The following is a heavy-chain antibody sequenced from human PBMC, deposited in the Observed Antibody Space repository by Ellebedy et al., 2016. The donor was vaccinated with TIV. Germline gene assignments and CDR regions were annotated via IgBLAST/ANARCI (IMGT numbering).Heavy chain of an antibody. J-gene: IGHJ4*02. Sequence: GGSLRLSXAASGTTFSSYAMSWVRQAPGKGLEWVSAVSDSAARTYYEDSVKGRFTISRDNSKNTLYLQMNSLRDEDTALYYCARGGAGFDSMNRELSFDSWGQGTLVIVSS. V-gene: IGHV3-23*01. CDR2: VSDSAART. CDR3: ARGGAGFDSMNRELSFDS. CDR1: GTTFSSYA. D-gene: IGHD1-26*01.